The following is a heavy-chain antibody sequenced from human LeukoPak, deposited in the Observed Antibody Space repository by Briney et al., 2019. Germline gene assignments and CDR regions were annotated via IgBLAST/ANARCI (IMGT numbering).Heavy chain of an antibody. CDR3: AKGAHYYGSGSYYTDYYYMDV. J-gene: IGHJ6*03. CDR1: EFTFDDYA. CDR2: ISWNSGSI. V-gene: IGHV3-9*03. Sequence: GGSLRLSCAASEFTFDDYAMHWVRQAPGKGLEWVSGISWNSGSIGYADSVKGRFTISRGNAKNSLYLQMNSLRAEDMALYYCAKGAHYYGSGSYYTDYYYMDVWGKGTTVTVSS. D-gene: IGHD3-10*01.